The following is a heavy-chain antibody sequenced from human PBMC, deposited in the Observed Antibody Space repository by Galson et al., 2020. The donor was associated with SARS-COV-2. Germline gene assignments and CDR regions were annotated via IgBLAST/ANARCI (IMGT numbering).Heavy chain of an antibody. CDR3: ARLVSGTRAFDH. V-gene: IGHV4-61*01. CDR1: GVTVNSGRYY. CDR2: IYYNRRN. J-gene: IGHJ4*02. Sequence: SETLSLTCTVSGVTVNSGRYYWACIRQPPGKGRQYIGFIYYNRRNNYNPSLQSQVTFSSDMSKSQFSLRLTSVTAADSALYYCARLVSGTRAFDHWGQGILVKVSS. D-gene: IGHD1-26*01.